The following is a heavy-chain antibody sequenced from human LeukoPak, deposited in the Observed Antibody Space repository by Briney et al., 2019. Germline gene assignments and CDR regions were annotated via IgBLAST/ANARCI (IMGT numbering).Heavy chain of an antibody. Sequence: GGSLRLSCAASGFTFSSYGMHWVRQAPGKGLEWVAVIWYDGSNKYYADSVKGRFTISRDNSKNTLYLQMNSLRAEDTAVYYCARTYSNFFSFDYWGQGTLVTVSS. CDR2: IWYDGSNK. J-gene: IGHJ4*02. CDR3: ARTYSNFFSFDY. V-gene: IGHV3-33*01. D-gene: IGHD6-13*01. CDR1: GFTFSSYG.